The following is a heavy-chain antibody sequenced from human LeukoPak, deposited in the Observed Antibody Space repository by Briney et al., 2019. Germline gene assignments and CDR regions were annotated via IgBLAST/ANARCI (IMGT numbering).Heavy chain of an antibody. J-gene: IGHJ4*02. D-gene: IGHD6-13*01. CDR2: IYYSGST. V-gene: IGHV4-31*03. Sequence: SQTLSLTCTVSGGSISSGGYYWSWIRQHPGKGLEWIGYIYYSGSTNYNPSLKSRVTISVDTSKNQFSLKLTSVTAADTAVYYCARVIAAAGTTSPFDYWGQGTLLTVSS. CDR1: GGSISSGGYY. CDR3: ARVIAAAGTTSPFDY.